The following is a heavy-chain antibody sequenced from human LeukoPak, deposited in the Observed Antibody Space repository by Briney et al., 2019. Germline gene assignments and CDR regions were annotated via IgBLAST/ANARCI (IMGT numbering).Heavy chain of an antibody. CDR1: GCTFSTKS. CDR3: ASRVYFDY. CDR2: ITADSGTT. V-gene: IGHV3-48*02. J-gene: IGHJ4*02. Sequence: GPTLRLSCAVSGCTFSTKSMNWVRQAPGKGLEWVSYITADSGTTYYADSVKGRFTISRDNAKNSLYLQMNSLRDEDTAVYYCASRVYFDYWGQGTLVTVSS.